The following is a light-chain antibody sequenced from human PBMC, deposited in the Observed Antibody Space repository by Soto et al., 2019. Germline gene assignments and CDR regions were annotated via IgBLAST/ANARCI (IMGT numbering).Light chain of an antibody. Sequence: QSVLTQPPSVSGTPGQRVTISCSGSSSNIGSKTVNWYQQFPGTAPNLLIYNNNQRPSGVPDRFCDSQSGTSAALAISGLQSEDEADYYCAAWDDSLNGVVFGGGTKLTVL. CDR1: SSNIGSKT. V-gene: IGLV1-44*01. CDR2: NNN. J-gene: IGLJ2*01. CDR3: AAWDDSLNGVV.